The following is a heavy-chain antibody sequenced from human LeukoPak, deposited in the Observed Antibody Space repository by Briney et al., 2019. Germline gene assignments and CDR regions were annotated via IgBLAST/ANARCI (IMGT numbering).Heavy chain of an antibody. D-gene: IGHD4-17*01. V-gene: IGHV1-69*04. Sequence: SVKVSCKASGGTFISYAISWVRQAPGQGLEWMGRIIPILGIANYAQKFQGRVTITADKSTSTAYMELSSLRSEDTAVYYCARDPAPTTVIQSDAFDIWGQGTMVTVSS. CDR3: ARDPAPTTVIQSDAFDI. CDR2: IIPILGIA. J-gene: IGHJ3*02. CDR1: GGTFISYA.